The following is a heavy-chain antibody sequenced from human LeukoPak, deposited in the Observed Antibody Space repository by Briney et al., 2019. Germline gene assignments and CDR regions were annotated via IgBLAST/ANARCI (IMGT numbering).Heavy chain of an antibody. CDR3: ARGEVVTASLPDYFYYYTDV. D-gene: IGHD2-21*02. CDR2: ISSSGSTI. CDR1: GFTFSSYE. Sequence: GGSLRLSCAASGFTFSSYEMNWVRQAPGKGLEWVSYISSSGSTIYYADSVKGRFTISRDNAKNSLYLQMNSLRAEDTAVYYCARGEVVTASLPDYFYYYTDVWGKGTTVTISS. J-gene: IGHJ6*03. V-gene: IGHV3-48*03.